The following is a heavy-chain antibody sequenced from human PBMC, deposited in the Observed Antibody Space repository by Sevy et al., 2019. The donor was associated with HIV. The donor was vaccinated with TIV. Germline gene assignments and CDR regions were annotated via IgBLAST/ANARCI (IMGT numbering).Heavy chain of an antibody. CDR3: AKDLTERYSTSSGDFDY. D-gene: IGHD6-6*01. J-gene: IGHJ4*02. CDR2: TRYDGSTK. CDR1: GFTFNVYG. Sequence: GGSLRLSCAASGFTFNVYGMHWVRQAPGKGLQWVAFTRYDGSTKYYADSVKGRFTISRDNFKNTLYLQMNSLRVEDTAMYYCAKDLTERYSTSSGDFDYWGQGSLVTVSS. V-gene: IGHV3-30*02.